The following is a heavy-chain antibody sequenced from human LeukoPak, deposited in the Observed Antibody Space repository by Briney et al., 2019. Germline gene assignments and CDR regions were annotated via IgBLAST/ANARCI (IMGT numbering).Heavy chain of an antibody. J-gene: IGHJ4*02. D-gene: IGHD6-19*01. V-gene: IGHV3-9*01. CDR2: INWKTGVI. CDR1: GFPFDEYA. CDR3: AMESRIAVSGIDY. Sequence: GGSLRLSRAASGFPFDEYAMNWVRQAPGRGLEWVSNINWKTGVIVYAASVKGRFTVSRDNAKTSLYLQMNSLRAEDTALYYCAMESRIAVSGIDYWGQGTLVTVSS.